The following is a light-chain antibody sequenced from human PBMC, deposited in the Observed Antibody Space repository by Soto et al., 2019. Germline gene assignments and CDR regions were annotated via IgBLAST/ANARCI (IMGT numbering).Light chain of an antibody. CDR2: GAS. CDR3: QQYNNWPRT. V-gene: IGKV3-20*01. CDR1: QSVSSSY. J-gene: IGKJ1*01. Sequence: EIVLTQSPGTLSLSPGEKATLSFRASQSVSSSYLAWYQQKPGQPPRLLIYGASSRATGIPDRFSGSGSGAEFTLSISSLQSEDFAVYYCQQYNNWPRTFGQGTKV.